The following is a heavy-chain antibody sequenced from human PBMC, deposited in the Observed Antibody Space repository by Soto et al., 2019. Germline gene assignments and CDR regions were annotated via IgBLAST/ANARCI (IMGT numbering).Heavy chain of an antibody. V-gene: IGHV4-31*03. J-gene: IGHJ4*02. CDR1: GGSIYTGGFD. Sequence: PSETLSLTCTVSGGSIYTGGFDWSWIRQLPGKGLEWLGYIYYTGSTQYTPSLKSRLTISTDTSDNQFSLRLTSVTAADTAVYYCATSLVTSRTRVDYWGQGTLVTVSS. CDR3: ATSLVTSRTRVDY. D-gene: IGHD1-26*01. CDR2: IYYTGST.